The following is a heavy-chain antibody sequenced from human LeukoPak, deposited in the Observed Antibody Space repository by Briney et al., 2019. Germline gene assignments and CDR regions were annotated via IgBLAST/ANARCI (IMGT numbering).Heavy chain of an antibody. CDR1: GYKFMDYW. D-gene: IGHD2-15*01. J-gene: IGHJ5*02. CDR3: ARPDCSGGSCSLGS. V-gene: IGHV5-51*01. CDR2: IYPGDSDT. Sequence: GESLKISCKGSGYKFMDYWIAWVRQMPGKGLEWMGVIYPGDSDTKYSPSFQGHVTISADESINTVYLQWSSLKASDTAMYYCARPDCSGGSCSLGSWGQGTLVTVSS.